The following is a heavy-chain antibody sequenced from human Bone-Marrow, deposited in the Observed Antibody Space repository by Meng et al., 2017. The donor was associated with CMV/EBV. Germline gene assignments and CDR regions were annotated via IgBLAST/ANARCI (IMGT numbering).Heavy chain of an antibody. CDR3: ARRLRGTGPKYFQH. D-gene: IGHD3/OR15-3a*01. V-gene: IGHV4-34*01. Sequence: QVQQQQWGAGLLKPSEPLSLTCAVYGGSFSGYYWSWIRQPPGKGLEWIGEINHSGSTNYNPSLKSRVTISVDTSKNQFSLKLSSVTAADTAVYYCARRLRGTGPKYFQHWGQGTLVTVSS. J-gene: IGHJ1*01. CDR2: INHSGST. CDR1: GGSFSGYY.